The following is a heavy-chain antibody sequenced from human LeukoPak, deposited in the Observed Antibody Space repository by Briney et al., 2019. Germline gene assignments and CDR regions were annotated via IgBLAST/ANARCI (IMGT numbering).Heavy chain of an antibody. CDR2: IYYSGST. CDR3: ARGSHDFWSGYSPVDY. Sequence: SETLSLTCTVSGGSISSGDYYWSWIRQPPGKGLEWIGYIYYSGSTYYNPSLKSRVTISVDTSKNQFSLKLSSVTAADTAVYYCARGSHDFWSGYSPVDYWGQGTPVTVSS. D-gene: IGHD3-3*01. V-gene: IGHV4-30-4*08. CDR1: GGSISSGDYY. J-gene: IGHJ4*02.